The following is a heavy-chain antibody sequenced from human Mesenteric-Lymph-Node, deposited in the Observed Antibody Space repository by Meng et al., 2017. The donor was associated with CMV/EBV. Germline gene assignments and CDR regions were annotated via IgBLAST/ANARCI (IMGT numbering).Heavy chain of an antibody. Sequence: GESLKISCAASGFTFSSYAMHWVRQAPGKGLEWVAVISYDGSNKYYADSVKGRFTISRDNSKNTLYLQMSSLRAEDTAVYYCARERYCSSTSCYGGFDYWGQGTLVTVSS. CDR3: ARERYCSSTSCYGGFDY. D-gene: IGHD2-2*01. V-gene: IGHV3-30*04. CDR1: GFTFSSYA. J-gene: IGHJ4*02. CDR2: ISYDGSNK.